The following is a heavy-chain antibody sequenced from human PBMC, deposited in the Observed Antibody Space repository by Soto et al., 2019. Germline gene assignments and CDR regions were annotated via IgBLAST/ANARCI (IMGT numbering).Heavy chain of an antibody. Sequence: PSETLSLTCTVSGGSISSYYWSWIRQPPGRGLEWIGYISYSGSTYYNPSLKSRVTISVDTSKNQFSLKLSSVTAADTAVYYCARAPYYYDSSGYHPPGLFDYWGQGTLVTVSS. CDR2: ISYSGST. CDR1: GGSISSYY. D-gene: IGHD3-22*01. CDR3: ARAPYYYDSSGYHPPGLFDY. V-gene: IGHV4-59*12. J-gene: IGHJ4*02.